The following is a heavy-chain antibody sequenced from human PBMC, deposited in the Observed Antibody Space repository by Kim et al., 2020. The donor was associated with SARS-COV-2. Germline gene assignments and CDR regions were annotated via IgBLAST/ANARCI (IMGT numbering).Heavy chain of an antibody. D-gene: IGHD2-15*01. J-gene: IGHJ6*03. V-gene: IGHV3-30*18. CDR3: AKRGIVRVMAVDYYYYMDV. CDR2: ISYDGSNK. CDR1: GFTFSSYG. Sequence: GGSLRLSCAASGFTFSSYGMHWVRQAPGKGLEWVAVISYDGSNKYYADSVKGRFTISRDNSKNTLYLQMNSLRAEDTAVYYCAKRGIVRVMAVDYYYYMDVWGKGTTVTVSS.